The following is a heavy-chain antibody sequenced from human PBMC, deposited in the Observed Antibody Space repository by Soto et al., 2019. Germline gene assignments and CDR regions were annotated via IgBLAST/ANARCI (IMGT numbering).Heavy chain of an antibody. Sequence: EVQLVESGGGLVQPGGSLRLSCEASGFTLSSYSMNWARQAPGQGLEWVSYISSSSSTIYYADSVKGRFTISRDNAKNTLYLKMNAMTEADTDVYYCARDTPRPPVQDVWGQGPNVAVSS. CDR2: ISSSSSTI. CDR1: GFTLSSYS. J-gene: IGHJ6*02. CDR3: ARDTPRPPVQDV. V-gene: IGHV3-48*02. D-gene: IGHD1-1*01.